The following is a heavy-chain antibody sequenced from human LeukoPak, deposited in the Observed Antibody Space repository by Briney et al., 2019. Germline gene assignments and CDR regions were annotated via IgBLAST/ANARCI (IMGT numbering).Heavy chain of an antibody. CDR3: ARAHRYCSGGSCYKY. J-gene: IGHJ4*02. CDR1: GFTFSDYY. D-gene: IGHD2-15*01. Sequence: GGSLRLSCAASGFTFSDYYMSWIRQAPGKGLGWVSYISSSSSYTNYADSVKGRFTISRDNAKNSLYLQMNSLRAEDTAVYYCARAHRYCSGGSCYKYWGQGTLVTVSS. CDR2: ISSSSSYT. V-gene: IGHV3-11*05.